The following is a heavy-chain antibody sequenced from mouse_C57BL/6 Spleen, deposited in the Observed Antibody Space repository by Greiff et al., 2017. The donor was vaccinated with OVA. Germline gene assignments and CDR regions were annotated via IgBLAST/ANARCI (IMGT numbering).Heavy chain of an antibody. J-gene: IGHJ4*01. CDR3: ARLPGGYYHYYAMDY. CDR1: GYTFTSYW. Sequence: QVQLQQPGAELVMPGASVKLSCKASGYTFTSYWITWVKQRPGQGLEWIGDIYPGSGSTNYNEKFKSKATLTVDTSSSTAYMQLSSLTSEDSAVYYCARLPGGYYHYYAMDYGGQGTSVTVSS. D-gene: IGHD2-12*01. CDR2: IYPGSGST. V-gene: IGHV1-55*01.